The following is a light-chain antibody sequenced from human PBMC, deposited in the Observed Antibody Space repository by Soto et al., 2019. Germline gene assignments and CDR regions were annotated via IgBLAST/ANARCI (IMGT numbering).Light chain of an antibody. J-gene: IGLJ2*01. Sequence: QSVLTQPASVSGSPAQSITISCTGTSSDVGSYNLVSWYQQQQGKAPKLMIYEGSKRPSGVSNRFSGSKSGNTASLTISGLQAEDEADYYCCSYAGSSTVVFGGGTKGTVL. V-gene: IGLV2-23*01. CDR3: CSYAGSSTVV. CDR2: EGS. CDR1: SSDVGSYNL.